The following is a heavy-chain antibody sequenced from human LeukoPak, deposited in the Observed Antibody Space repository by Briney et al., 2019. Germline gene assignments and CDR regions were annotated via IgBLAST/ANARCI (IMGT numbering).Heavy chain of an antibody. V-gene: IGHV1-8*01. J-gene: IGHJ6*02. CDR3: ARVGAFERYYDFWSGYYDTYYYYGMDV. CDR2: MNPNSGNT. CDR1: GYTFTSYD. D-gene: IGHD3-3*01. Sequence: GASVKVSCKASGYTFTSYDINWVRQATGQGLEWMGWMNPNSGNTGYAQKFQGRVTMTRNTSISTAYMELSSLRSEDTAVYYCARVGAFERYYDFWSGYYDTYYYYGMDVWGQGTTVTVSS.